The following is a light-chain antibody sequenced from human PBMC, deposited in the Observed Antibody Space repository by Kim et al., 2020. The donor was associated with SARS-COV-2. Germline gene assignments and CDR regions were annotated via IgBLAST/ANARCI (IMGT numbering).Light chain of an antibody. Sequence: VKLTCTLSSGHSAYAIAWHQQQPEKGPRFLMKLNSDGSHVKADGIPDRFSGSSSGTDRYLTISSLQSEDEADYYCQTWGTGIHWIFGGGTQLTVL. CDR2: LNSDGSH. CDR1: SGHSAYA. CDR3: QTWGTGIHWI. J-gene: IGLJ2*01. V-gene: IGLV4-69*01.